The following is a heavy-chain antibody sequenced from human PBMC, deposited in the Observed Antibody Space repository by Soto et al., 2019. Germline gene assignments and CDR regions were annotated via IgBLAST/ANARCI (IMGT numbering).Heavy chain of an antibody. CDR3: ATAPYYVQVSYY. D-gene: IGHD3-16*01. Sequence: QVQLVQSGAEVKKPGSSVKVSCTASGGTFSSYAISWVRQAPGQGLEWMGGIIPIFGTANYAQKFQGRVTITADESTNTAYMELSSMRAEDTAVYYCATAPYYVQVSYYWGQGTLVTVSS. CDR2: IIPIFGTA. V-gene: IGHV1-69*12. CDR1: GGTFSSYA. J-gene: IGHJ4*02.